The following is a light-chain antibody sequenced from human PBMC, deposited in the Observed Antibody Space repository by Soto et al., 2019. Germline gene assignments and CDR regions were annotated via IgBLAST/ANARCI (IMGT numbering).Light chain of an antibody. CDR1: QSFRGL. J-gene: IGKJ5*01. CDR2: DAY. CDR3: QQGHMWSFT. V-gene: IGKV3-11*01. Sequence: EVVLTQSPVTLSLSPGERATLSCRASQSFRGLLTWYQQEPGQAPRVLIYDAYNRATGIPPRFSSSGSGTDFTLTIRSLEAEASVVYYFQQGHMWSFTFFQGTRMEFK.